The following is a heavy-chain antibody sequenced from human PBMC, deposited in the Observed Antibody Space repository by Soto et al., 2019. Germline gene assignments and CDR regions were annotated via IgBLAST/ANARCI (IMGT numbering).Heavy chain of an antibody. CDR1: GGSISSSSYY. CDR2: IYYSGST. J-gene: IGHJ4*02. Sequence: QLQLQESGPGLVKPSETLSLTCTVSGGSISSSSYYWGWIRQPPGKGLEWIGSIYYSGSTYYNPSLKSRVTISVDTSKNQFSLKLSSVTAAVTAVYYCARPRGSYYFDYWGQGTLVTVSS. V-gene: IGHV4-39*01. D-gene: IGHD1-26*01. CDR3: ARPRGSYYFDY.